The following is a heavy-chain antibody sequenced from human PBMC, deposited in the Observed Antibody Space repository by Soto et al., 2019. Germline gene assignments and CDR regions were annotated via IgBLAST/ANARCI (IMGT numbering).Heavy chain of an antibody. V-gene: IGHV1-69*13. D-gene: IGHD3-10*01. CDR3: ARDLEFRDGNISHLDY. J-gene: IGHJ4*02. Sequence: ASVKVSCKASGGTFRNHVFNWVRQAPGEGLEWMGGIIPIIGTPNYAQKFQGRVTITADASTNTVYLDVSSLRSQDTAVYYCARDLEFRDGNISHLDYWGQGTLVTVSS. CDR1: GGTFRNHV. CDR2: IIPIIGTP.